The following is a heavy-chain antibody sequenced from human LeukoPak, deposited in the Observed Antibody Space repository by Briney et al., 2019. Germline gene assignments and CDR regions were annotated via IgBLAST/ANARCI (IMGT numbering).Heavy chain of an antibody. V-gene: IGHV3-43*02. CDR1: GFSVSNNY. CDR2: INGDGDST. Sequence: GGSLRLSCAASGFSVSNNYMSWVRQAPGKALEWVSLINGDGDSTYYADSVKGRFTISRDNSKNSLYLQMSSLRTEDTALYYCAKETGSATGGTVGHFDYWGQGTPVTVSS. J-gene: IGHJ4*02. D-gene: IGHD6-13*01. CDR3: AKETGSATGGTVGHFDY.